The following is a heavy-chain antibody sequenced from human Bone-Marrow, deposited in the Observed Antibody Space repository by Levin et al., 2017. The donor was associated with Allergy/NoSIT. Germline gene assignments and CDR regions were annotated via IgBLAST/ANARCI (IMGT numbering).Heavy chain of an antibody. CDR3: ARDPDYYDTALDI. J-gene: IGHJ3*02. CDR1: GYTFTDYY. V-gene: IGHV1-2*02. D-gene: IGHD3-22*01. Sequence: ASVKVSCKASGYTFTDYYMNWVRQAPGQGLEWMGWINPNSGGSNYAQKFQGRVTMTRDTSISTAYMELSGLRSDVTAVYYCARDPDYYDTALDIWGQGTMVTVSS. CDR2: INPNSGGS.